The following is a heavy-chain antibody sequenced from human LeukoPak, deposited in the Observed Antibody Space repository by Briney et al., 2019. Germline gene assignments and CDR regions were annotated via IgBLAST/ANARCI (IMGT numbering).Heavy chain of an antibody. V-gene: IGHV1-18*01. J-gene: IGHJ4*02. CDR1: GYTFTSYG. D-gene: IGHD3-22*01. Sequence: GESLKVSCKASGYTFTSYGISWVRQAPGQGLEWMGWISAYNGNTNYAQKLQGRVTMTTDTSTSTAYMELRSLRSDDTAVYYCARAPYYYDSSGYYNFDYWGQGTLVTVSS. CDR2: ISAYNGNT. CDR3: ARAPYYYDSSGYYNFDY.